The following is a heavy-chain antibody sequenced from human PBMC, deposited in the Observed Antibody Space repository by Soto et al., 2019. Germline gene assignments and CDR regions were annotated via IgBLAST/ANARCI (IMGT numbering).Heavy chain of an antibody. D-gene: IGHD3-10*01. CDR3: ARVKVRGPLPKMGGYFDY. Sequence: SETLSLTCAVYGGSFSGYYWSWIRQPPGKGLEWIGEINHSGSTNYNPSLKSRVTISVDTSKNQFSLKLSSVTAADTAVYYCARVKVRGPLPKMGGYFDYWGQGTLVTVSS. J-gene: IGHJ4*02. CDR2: INHSGST. V-gene: IGHV4-34*01. CDR1: GGSFSGYY.